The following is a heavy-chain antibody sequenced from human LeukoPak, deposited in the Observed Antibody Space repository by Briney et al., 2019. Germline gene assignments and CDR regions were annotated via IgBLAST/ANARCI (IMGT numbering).Heavy chain of an antibody. J-gene: IGHJ6*02. CDR1: EFTFSSYA. Sequence: PGASLRLSCAASEFTFSSYAMTWVRQAPGKGLEWVSAISASGGSTYYADSVKGRFTISRDNSKNTLYLQMNSLRAEDTAVYCCAKAKTAGTSRYYYYGMDVWAKGPRSPSP. V-gene: IGHV3-23*01. CDR2: ISASGGST. CDR3: AKAKTAGTSRYYYYGMDV. D-gene: IGHD6-13*01.